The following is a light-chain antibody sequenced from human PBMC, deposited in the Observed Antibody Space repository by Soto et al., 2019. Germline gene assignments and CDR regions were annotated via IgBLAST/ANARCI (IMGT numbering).Light chain of an antibody. J-gene: IGKJ4*01. CDR1: QSISTF. CDR3: QQTYSNRLS. V-gene: IGKV1-39*01. Sequence: DIQMTQSPSSLSASVGDRVTITCRASQSISTFVNWYQQKGGKAPKLLIHASSTLPSGVPSRFSGNGSGTDFTLTISDLQPEDCATYYCQQTYSNRLSFGGGTKVDIK. CDR2: ASS.